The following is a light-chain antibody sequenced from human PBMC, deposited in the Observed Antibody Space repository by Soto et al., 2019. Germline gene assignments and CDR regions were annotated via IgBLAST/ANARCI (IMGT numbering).Light chain of an antibody. CDR1: QSVYSSS. V-gene: IGKV3-20*01. Sequence: EIVLTQSPGTLSLSPGERATLSCRASQSVYSSSLAWYLQKPGQAPRLLIYGVSIMATGSPDRFSGSGSGTDFTLTISRLEPEDFAVYYCQQYASSPSTFGQGTKVEIK. CDR2: GVS. J-gene: IGKJ2*01. CDR3: QQYASSPST.